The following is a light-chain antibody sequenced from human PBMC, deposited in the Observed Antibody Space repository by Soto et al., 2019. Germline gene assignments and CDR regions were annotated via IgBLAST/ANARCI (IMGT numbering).Light chain of an antibody. Sequence: ETEVAQSPATLSVSPGDRVTITCRASQSISSWLAWYQQKPGKAPKLLIYEASSLESGVPSRYSGSGSGTEFTLTISSLQPDDFATYYCQQYSSFPWTFGQGAKVDI. V-gene: IGKV1-5*03. CDR2: EAS. CDR1: QSISSW. J-gene: IGKJ1*01. CDR3: QQYSSFPWT.